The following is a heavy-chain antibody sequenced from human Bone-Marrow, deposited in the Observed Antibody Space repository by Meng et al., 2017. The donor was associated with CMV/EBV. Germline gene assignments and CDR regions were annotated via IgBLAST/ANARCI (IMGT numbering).Heavy chain of an antibody. CDR2: IYYSGST. V-gene: IGHV4-59*01. CDR3: ARDRRGRDAFDI. Sequence: GSLRLSCTVSGGSISSYYWSWIRQPPGKGLEWIGYIYYSGSTNYNPSLKSRVTISVDTSKNQFSLKLSSVTAADTAVYYCARDRRGRDAFDIWGQGTMVTVSS. CDR1: GGSISSYY. J-gene: IGHJ3*02. D-gene: IGHD3-16*01.